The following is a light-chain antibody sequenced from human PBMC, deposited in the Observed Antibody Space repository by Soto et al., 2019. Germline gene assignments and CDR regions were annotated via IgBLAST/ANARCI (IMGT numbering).Light chain of an antibody. J-gene: IGLJ1*01. CDR3: SSYTSSSTYV. CDR2: EVS. Sequence: QSALTQPASVSGSPGQSITISCTGTSSDVGGYNYVSWYQQHPGTAPKLMIYEVSNRPSGVSNRFSGSKSGNTASLTISGLQAEEEADYYCSSYTSSSTYVFGTGTKLTVL. V-gene: IGLV2-14*01. CDR1: SSDVGGYNY.